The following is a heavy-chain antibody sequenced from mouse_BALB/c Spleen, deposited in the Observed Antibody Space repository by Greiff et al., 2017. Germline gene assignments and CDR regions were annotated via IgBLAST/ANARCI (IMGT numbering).Heavy chain of an antibody. V-gene: IGHV5-6-5*01. CDR2: ISSGGST. J-gene: IGHJ3*01. CDR3: ARGGPGAY. CDR1: GFTFSSYA. Sequence: EVQVVESGGGLVKPGGSLKLSCAASGFTFSSYAMSWVRQTPEKGLEWVASISSGGSTYYPDLVKGRFTISRDNARNILYLQMSSLRSEDTAMYYCARGGPGAYWGQGTLVTVSA.